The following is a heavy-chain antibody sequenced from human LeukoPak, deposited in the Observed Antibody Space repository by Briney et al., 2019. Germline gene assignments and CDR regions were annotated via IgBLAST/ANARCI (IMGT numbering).Heavy chain of an antibody. J-gene: IGHJ3*02. CDR1: GGSISSGGYY. CDR2: IYYSGST. V-gene: IGHV4-31*03. CDR3: ARDQGEAWGVGAFDI. D-gene: IGHD3-16*01. Sequence: SETLSLTCTVSGGSISSGGYYWSWIRQHPGKGLEWIGYIYYSGSTYYNPSLKSRVTISVDTSKNQLSLKLSSVTAADTAVYYCARDQGEAWGVGAFDIWGQGTMVTVSS.